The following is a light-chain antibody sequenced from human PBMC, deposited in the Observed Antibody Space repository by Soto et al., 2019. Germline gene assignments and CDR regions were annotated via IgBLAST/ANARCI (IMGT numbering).Light chain of an antibody. CDR1: QNVATN. Sequence: IVMTQSPVTLSMSPGDRATLSCRASQNVATNVAWYQQKPGQAPRLLIYGASIRATGVPARFSGSGSGTQFPLTIDSLQSEDFALFYCHQATSGLRTFGRGTRVEV. J-gene: IGKJ1*01. CDR2: GAS. CDR3: HQATSGLRT. V-gene: IGKV3-15*01.